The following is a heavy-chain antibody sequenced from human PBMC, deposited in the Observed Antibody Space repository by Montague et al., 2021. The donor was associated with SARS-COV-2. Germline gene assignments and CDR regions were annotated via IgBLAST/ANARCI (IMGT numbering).Heavy chain of an antibody. CDR2: IHYSGSN. CDR3: ARSLDPSGTYSLPY. V-gene: IGHV4-59*01. Sequence: SETLSLTFSVSGGSIGSYYWSWLRQPPGKGLEWIGHIHYSGSNTYIPSFKSRVTISIDTPKNQFSLKLSSVTAADTAVYYCARSLDPSGTYSLPYWGQGTLVTVSS. CDR1: GGSIGSYY. D-gene: IGHD3-10*01. J-gene: IGHJ4*02.